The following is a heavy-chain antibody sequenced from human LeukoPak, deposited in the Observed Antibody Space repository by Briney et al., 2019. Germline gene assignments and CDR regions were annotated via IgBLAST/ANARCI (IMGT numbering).Heavy chain of an antibody. J-gene: IGHJ4*02. Sequence: GGSLRLSCAASGFTFSSYGMHWVRQAPGKGLEWVAVISYDGSNKYYADSVKGRFTISRDNSKNTLYLQMNSLRAEDTAVYYCAKAPEDSSGYYYFDYWGQGTLVTVSS. V-gene: IGHV3-30*18. CDR1: GFTFSSYG. D-gene: IGHD3-22*01. CDR2: ISYDGSNK. CDR3: AKAPEDSSGYYYFDY.